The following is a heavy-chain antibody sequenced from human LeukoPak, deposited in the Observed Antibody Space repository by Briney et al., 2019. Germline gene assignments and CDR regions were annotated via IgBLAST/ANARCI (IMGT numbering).Heavy chain of an antibody. CDR1: GGSTSSYY. V-gene: IGHV4-59*01. J-gene: IGHJ3*02. CDR2: IYYSGST. Sequence: SETLSLTFTVSGGSTSSYYWSWIWQPPGKRLEWIGYIYYSGSTNYNPSLKSRVTISVDTSKNQFSLKLSSVTAADTAVYYCARRMKGAFDIWGQGTMVTVSS. CDR3: ARRMKGAFDI.